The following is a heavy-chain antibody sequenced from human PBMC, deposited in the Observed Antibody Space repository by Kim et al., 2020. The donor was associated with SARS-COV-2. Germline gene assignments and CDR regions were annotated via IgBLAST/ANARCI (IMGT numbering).Heavy chain of an antibody. CDR2: ISDSGGST. CDR3: ANRYWSSIRCYDFGYFQR. V-gene: IGHV3-23*01. J-gene: IGHJ1*01. D-gene: IGHD2-2*01. CDR1: GFTFSSYA. Sequence: GGSLRLSCAASGFTFSSYAMSWVRQAPGKGLEWVSAISDSGGSTYYADSVKGRFTISRDNSKNTLYLQMNSLRAEDTAVYYCANRYWSSIRCYDFGYFQRWGQGTLVTVSS.